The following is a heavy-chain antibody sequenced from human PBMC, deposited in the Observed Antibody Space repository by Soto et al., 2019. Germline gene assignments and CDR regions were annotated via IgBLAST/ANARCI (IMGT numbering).Heavy chain of an antibody. V-gene: IGHV6-1*01. D-gene: IGHD6-19*01. J-gene: IGHJ3*02. CDR3: AREVAVSDFDAFDI. Sequence: PSQTLSLTCAISGDSVSSNSAAWTWIRHSPSRGLEWLGRTYYRSRWYIDYAVSVKSRLTINPDTSKNQFSLQLNSVTPEDTAVYYCAREVAVSDFDAFDIWGQGTMVTVS. CDR1: GDSVSSNSAA. CDR2: TYYRSRWYI.